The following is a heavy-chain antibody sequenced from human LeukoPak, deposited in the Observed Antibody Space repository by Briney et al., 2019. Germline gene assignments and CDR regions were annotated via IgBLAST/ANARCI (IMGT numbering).Heavy chain of an antibody. Sequence: SETLSLICTVSGGSISSGSYYWGWIRQPPGKGLEWIGSIYYSGSTYYNPSLKSRVTISVDTSKNQFSLKLSSVTAADTAVYYCARHTYSSGWFAFDFWGQGTLVTVSS. CDR1: GGSISSGSYY. CDR2: IYYSGST. CDR3: ARHTYSSGWFAFDF. J-gene: IGHJ4*02. D-gene: IGHD6-19*01. V-gene: IGHV4-39*01.